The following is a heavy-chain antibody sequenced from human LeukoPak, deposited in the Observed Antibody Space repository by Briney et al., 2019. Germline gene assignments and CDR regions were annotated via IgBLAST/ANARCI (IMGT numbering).Heavy chain of an antibody. CDR3: ARRGSSGWYAAYYYGMDV. CDR1: GGTFSSYA. D-gene: IGHD6-19*01. V-gene: IGHV1-69*01. J-gene: IGHJ6*02. CDR2: IIPIFGTA. Sequence: GASVKVSCKASGGTFSSYAISWVRQAPGQGLEWMGGIIPIFGTANYAHKFQGRVTITADESTSTAYMELSSLRSEATAVYYCARRGSSGWYAAYYYGMDVWGQGTTVTVSS.